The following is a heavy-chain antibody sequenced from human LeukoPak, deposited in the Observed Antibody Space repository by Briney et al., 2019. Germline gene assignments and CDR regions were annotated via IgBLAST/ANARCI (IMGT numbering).Heavy chain of an antibody. D-gene: IGHD2-21*01. J-gene: IGHJ4*02. Sequence: GASVKVSCKASGYTFTSYGISWVRQAPGQGLEWMGCISAYNGNTNYAQKLQGRVTMTTDTSTSTAYMELRSLRSDDTAVYYCARDRPVYCGGDCYPFVYWGQGTLVTVSS. V-gene: IGHV1-18*01. CDR1: GYTFTSYG. CDR2: ISAYNGNT. CDR3: ARDRPVYCGGDCYPFVY.